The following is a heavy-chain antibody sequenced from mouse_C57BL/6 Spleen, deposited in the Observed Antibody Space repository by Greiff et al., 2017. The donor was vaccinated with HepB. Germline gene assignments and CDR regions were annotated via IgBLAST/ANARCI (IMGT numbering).Heavy chain of an antibody. CDR3: ARRSFDV. Sequence: VQLQQPGAELVKPGASVKLSCKASGYTFTSYWMQWVKQRPGQGLEWIGEIDPSDSYTNYNQKFKGKATLTVDKSSSTAYMQLSSLTSEDSAVYYCARRSFDVWGTGTTVTVSS. CDR1: GYTFTSYW. V-gene: IGHV1-50*01. J-gene: IGHJ1*03. CDR2: IDPSDSYT.